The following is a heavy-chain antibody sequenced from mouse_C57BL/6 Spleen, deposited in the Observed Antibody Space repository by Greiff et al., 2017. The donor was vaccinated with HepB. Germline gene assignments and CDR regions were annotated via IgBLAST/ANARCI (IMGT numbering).Heavy chain of an antibody. CDR1: GYTFTDYY. V-gene: IGHV1-26*01. CDR3: GISYGSSPACFAY. Sequence: EVQLQQSGPELVKPGASVKISCKASGYTFTDYYMNWVKQRHGKSLEWIGDINPNNGGTSYNQKFKGKATLTVDKSSSTAYMELRSLTSEDSAVYYCGISYGSSPACFAYWGQGILVTVSA. CDR2: INPNNGGT. J-gene: IGHJ3*01. D-gene: IGHD1-1*01.